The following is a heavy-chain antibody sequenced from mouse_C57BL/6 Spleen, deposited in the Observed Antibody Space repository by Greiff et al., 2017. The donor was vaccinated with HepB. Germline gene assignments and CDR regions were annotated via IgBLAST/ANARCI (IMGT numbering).Heavy chain of an antibody. Sequence: QVQLQQSGAELVRPGTSVKMSCKASGYTFTNYWIGWAKQRPGHGLEWIGDIYPGGGYTNYNEKFKGKATLTADKSSSTAYMQFSILTSEDSAIYYCARSAPTYYGSSNWYFDVWGTGTTVTVSS. CDR3: ARSAPTYYGSSNWYFDV. CDR2: IYPGGGYT. D-gene: IGHD1-1*01. CDR1: GYTFTNYW. J-gene: IGHJ1*03. V-gene: IGHV1-63*01.